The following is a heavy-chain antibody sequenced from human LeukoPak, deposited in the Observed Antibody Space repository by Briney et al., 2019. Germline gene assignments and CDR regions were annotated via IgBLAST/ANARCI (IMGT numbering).Heavy chain of an antibody. J-gene: IGHJ5*02. Sequence: SETLSLTCTVSGGSITSDNYYWAWIRQPPGKGLERIGVIHYHGSTNYNPSLKSRVAISVDTSKKQFSLNLSSVTAADTAVYYCARYSGSEGWFDPWGQGTLVIVSS. V-gene: IGHV4-39*01. D-gene: IGHD6-19*01. CDR1: GGSITSDNYY. CDR3: ARYSGSEGWFDP. CDR2: IHYHGST.